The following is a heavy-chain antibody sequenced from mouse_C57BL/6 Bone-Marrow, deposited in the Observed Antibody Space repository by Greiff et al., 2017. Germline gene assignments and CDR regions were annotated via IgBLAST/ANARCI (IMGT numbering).Heavy chain of an antibody. CDR2: IYPGDGDT. CDR1: GYAFSSYW. Sequence: QVQLQQSGAELVKPGASVKISCKASGYAFSSYWMNWVKQRPGKGLEWIGQIYPGDGDTNYNGKFKGKATLTADKSSSTAYMQLSSLTSEASAVYFCARGGYSPWFAYWGQGTLVTVSA. V-gene: IGHV1-80*01. J-gene: IGHJ3*01. D-gene: IGHD2-12*01. CDR3: ARGGYSPWFAY.